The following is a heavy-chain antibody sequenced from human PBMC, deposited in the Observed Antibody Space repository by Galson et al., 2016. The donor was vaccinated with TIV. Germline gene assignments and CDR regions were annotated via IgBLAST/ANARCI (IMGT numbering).Heavy chain of an antibody. V-gene: IGHV3-23*01. D-gene: IGHD3-22*01. CDR1: GFTFSSHA. Sequence: SLRLSCAASGFTFSSHAITWVRQAPGKGLEWISAISGGGGSTYHTDSVKGRFTISRDNSKNTVFLQMNRLRVEDTAVYYCAKIDSSGYNYGGRFVYWGQGTLVTVSS. J-gene: IGHJ4*02. CDR2: ISGGGGST. CDR3: AKIDSSGYNYGGRFVY.